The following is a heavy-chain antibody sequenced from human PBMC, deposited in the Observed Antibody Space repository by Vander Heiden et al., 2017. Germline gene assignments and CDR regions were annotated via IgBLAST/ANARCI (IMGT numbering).Heavy chain of an antibody. D-gene: IGHD3-16*01. CDR3: ANLRNDY. J-gene: IGHJ4*02. CDR2: INNSGTGT. V-gene: IGHV3-23*01. Sequence: EVQLLESGGGLVQPGGSLRPSCAASGFTFSSYAMTWVRQAPGKGLEWVSSINNSGTGTYYADSVKGRFTISRDNSKNTLYLQMNSLRAEDTAVYYCANLRNDYWGQGTLVTVSS. CDR1: GFTFSSYA.